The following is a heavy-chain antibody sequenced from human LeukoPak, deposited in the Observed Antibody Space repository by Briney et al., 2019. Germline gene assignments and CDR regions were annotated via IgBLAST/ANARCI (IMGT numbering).Heavy chain of an antibody. CDR2: ISGSGGST. CDR1: GFTFSSYG. D-gene: IGHD3-10*01. CDR3: ARPYYYGSGSYQRRETGDY. V-gene: IGHV3-23*01. J-gene: IGHJ4*02. Sequence: GGSLRLSCAASGFTFSSYGMSWVRQAPGKGLEWVSAISGSGGSTYYADSVKGRFTISRDNSKNTPYLQMNSLRAEDTAVYYCARPYYYGSGSYQRRETGDYWGQGTLVTVSS.